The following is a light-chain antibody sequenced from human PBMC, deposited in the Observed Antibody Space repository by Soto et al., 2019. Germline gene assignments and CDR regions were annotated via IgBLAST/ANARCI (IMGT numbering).Light chain of an antibody. Sequence: QSALTQPASVSGSPGQSITISCTGTSSDVGGYNYVSWYQQHPDKAPKLMIYDVSNRPSGVSNRFSGSKSGNTASLTISGLQTEDEADYYCTSYTSNNTYVFGTGTKVTVL. CDR2: DVS. J-gene: IGLJ1*01. V-gene: IGLV2-14*01. CDR1: SSDVGGYNY. CDR3: TSYTSNNTYV.